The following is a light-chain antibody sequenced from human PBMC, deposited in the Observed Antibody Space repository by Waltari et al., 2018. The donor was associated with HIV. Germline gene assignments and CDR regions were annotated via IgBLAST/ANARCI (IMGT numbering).Light chain of an antibody. CDR3: NSRDSSGNHHWV. Sequence: SSELTQDPAVSVALGQTVRITCQGDSLRSYYASWYQQKPGQAPVLVIYSKNNRPSGIPDRFSGSSSGNTASLTITGAQAEDEADYYCNSRDSSGNHHWVFGGGTKLTVL. CDR1: SLRSYY. J-gene: IGLJ3*02. V-gene: IGLV3-19*01. CDR2: SKN.